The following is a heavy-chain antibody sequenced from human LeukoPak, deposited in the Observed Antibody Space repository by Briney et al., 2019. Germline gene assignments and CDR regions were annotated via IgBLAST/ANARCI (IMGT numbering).Heavy chain of an antibody. D-gene: IGHD1-26*01. CDR1: GYSISGSNW. J-gene: IGHJ4*02. CDR2: IYSSGST. Sequence: PSETLSRTCAVSGYSISGSNWWGWVRQFPGKGLEWIGYIYSSGSTYYNPSLKSRLTMSEDTSKNQFSLKLSSVTAVDTAVYFCARSSGTYYGDRYFDYWGQGTLVTVSS. CDR3: ARSSGTYYGDRYFDY. V-gene: IGHV4-28*01.